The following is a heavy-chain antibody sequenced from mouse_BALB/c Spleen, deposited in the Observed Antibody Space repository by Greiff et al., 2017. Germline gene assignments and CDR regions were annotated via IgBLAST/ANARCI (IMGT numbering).Heavy chain of an antibody. Sequence: EVQLQQSGAELVKPGASVKLSCTASGFNIKDTYMHWVKQRPEQGLEWIGRIDPANGNTKYDPKFQGKATITADTSSNTAYLQLSSLTSEDTAVYYCANGNYEDYWGQGTTLTVSS. J-gene: IGHJ2*01. V-gene: IGHV14-3*02. CDR3: ANGNYEDY. D-gene: IGHD2-1*01. CDR1: GFNIKDTY. CDR2: IDPANGNT.